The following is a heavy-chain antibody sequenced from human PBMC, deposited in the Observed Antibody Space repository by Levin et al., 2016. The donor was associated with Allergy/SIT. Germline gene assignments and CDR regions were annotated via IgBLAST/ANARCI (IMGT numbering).Heavy chain of an antibody. V-gene: IGHV3-64D*06. CDR2: ISSNGGST. Sequence: WIRQPPGKGLEYVSAISSNGGSTYYADSVKGRFTISRDNSKNTLYLQMSSLRAEDTAVYYCVKGIRYETNGVWNYYGMDVWGQGTTVTVSS. CDR3: VKGIRYETNGVWNYYGMDV. D-gene: IGHD2-8*01. J-gene: IGHJ6*02.